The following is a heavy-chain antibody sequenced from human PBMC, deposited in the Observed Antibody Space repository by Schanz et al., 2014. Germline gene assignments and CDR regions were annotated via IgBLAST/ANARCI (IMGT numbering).Heavy chain of an antibody. CDR1: GFIFNDYY. CDR3: TKDTIGYQKPIDV. Sequence: QVQLVESGGGLVKPGGSLRLSCAASGFIFNDYYMNWIRQAPGKGLEWLSYISRDGTTSYYADSVKGRFTISRDNSRNTLSLQMNSLRAEDTAVYYCTKDTIGYQKPIDVWGQGTTVTVSS. J-gene: IGHJ6*02. V-gene: IGHV3-11*01. D-gene: IGHD2-8*01. CDR2: ISRDGTTS.